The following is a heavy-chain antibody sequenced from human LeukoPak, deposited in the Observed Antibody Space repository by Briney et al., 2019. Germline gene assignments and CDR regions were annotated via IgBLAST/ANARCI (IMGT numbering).Heavy chain of an antibody. Sequence: SETLSLTCAVSTDSTTSNWWSWVRQSPGKGLEWIGSIYYSGNTYYNPSLKSRVTISVDTSKNQFSQKLSSVTAADTAVYYCARGDYYYDSTDLGAFDIWGQGTMVTVSS. CDR1: TDSTTSNW. J-gene: IGHJ3*02. CDR3: ARGDYYYDSTDLGAFDI. V-gene: IGHV4-39*01. CDR2: IYYSGNT. D-gene: IGHD3-22*01.